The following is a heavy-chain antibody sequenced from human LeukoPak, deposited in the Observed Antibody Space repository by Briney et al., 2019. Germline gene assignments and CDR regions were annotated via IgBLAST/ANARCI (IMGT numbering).Heavy chain of an antibody. V-gene: IGHV1-8*01. CDR3: AGRLTLPDWYFDL. CDR1: GYTFTSYD. J-gene: IGHJ2*01. D-gene: IGHD2-15*01. Sequence: ASVKVSCKASGYTFTSYDINWVRQATGQGLEWMGWMNPNSGNTDYAQKFQGRVTMTRNTSISTAYMELSSLRSEDTAVYYCAGRLTLPDWYFDLWGRGTLVTVSS. CDR2: MNPNSGNT.